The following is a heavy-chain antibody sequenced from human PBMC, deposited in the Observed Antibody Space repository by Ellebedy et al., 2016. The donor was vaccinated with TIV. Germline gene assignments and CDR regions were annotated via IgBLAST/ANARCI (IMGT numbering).Heavy chain of an antibody. CDR3: ARANTAMVRRNHMDV. Sequence: GESLKISCAASGFTLDNYAMFWVRQAPGQGLEGVSGISGGVASVYYTDSVKGRFTISRDNSKSTLYLQMDSLRAEDTAVYYCARANTAMVRRNHMDVWGQGTTVTVSS. J-gene: IGHJ6*02. CDR1: GFTLDNYA. V-gene: IGHV3-23*01. D-gene: IGHD5-18*01. CDR2: ISGGVASV.